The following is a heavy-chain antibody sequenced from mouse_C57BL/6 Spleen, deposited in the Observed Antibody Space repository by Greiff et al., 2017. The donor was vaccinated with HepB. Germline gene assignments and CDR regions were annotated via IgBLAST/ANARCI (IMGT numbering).Heavy chain of an antibody. V-gene: IGHV1-50*01. CDR2: IDPSDSYT. J-gene: IGHJ4*01. D-gene: IGHD1-2*01. CDR3: ARDYYGPNWYAMDY. CDR1: GYTFTSYW. Sequence: QVHVKQPGAELVKPGASVKLSCKASGYTFTSYWMQWVKQRPGQGLEWIGEIDPSDSYTNYNQKFKGKATLTVDTSSSPAYMQLSSLTSEDSAVYYCARDYYGPNWYAMDYWGQGTSVTVSS.